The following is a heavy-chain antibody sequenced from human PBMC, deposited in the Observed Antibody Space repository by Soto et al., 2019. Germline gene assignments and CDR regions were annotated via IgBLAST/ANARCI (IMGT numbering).Heavy chain of an antibody. CDR2: LIGGHYGT. CDR1: GFTLQNYA. V-gene: IGHV3-23*01. D-gene: IGHD3-10*01. CDR3: AKGKSTGDIDWFDP. J-gene: IGHJ5*02. Sequence: GGSLRLSCTASGFTLQNYAMAWVGQAPGKGLEWASTLIGGHYGTAYSYSVKGRFTVSRDNSKNCLYLQMNSLGVEDTAMYFCAKGKSTGDIDWFDPWGQGSLVTVSS.